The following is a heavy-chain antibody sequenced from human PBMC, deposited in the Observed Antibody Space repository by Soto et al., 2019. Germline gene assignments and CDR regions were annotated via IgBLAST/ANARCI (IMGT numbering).Heavy chain of an antibody. V-gene: IGHV1-69*01. Sequence: QVQLVQSGAAVKKPGSSVKVSCKASGGTFSSYAISWVRQAPGQGLEWMGGIIPIFGTANYAQKFQGRVQITAEESTGTAYMELSSLRSEDTAVYYCASSEVVAATRDYYYYGMDVWGQGTTVTVSS. CDR1: GGTFSSYA. CDR3: ASSEVVAATRDYYYYGMDV. CDR2: IIPIFGTA. J-gene: IGHJ6*02. D-gene: IGHD2-15*01.